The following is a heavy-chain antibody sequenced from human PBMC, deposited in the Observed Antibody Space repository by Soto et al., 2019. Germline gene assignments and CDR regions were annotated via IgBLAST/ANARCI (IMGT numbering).Heavy chain of an antibody. CDR1: GGSITSNW. V-gene: IGHV4-4*02. CDR2: IXYSGNX. CDR3: ARGNSGYGPHLDY. J-gene: IGHJ4*02. D-gene: IGHD5-12*01. Sequence: XXTLSLTCAVSGGSITSNWWIWVRQPPGKGLEWIAYIXYSGNXHYNTYLKTRXXISVDKSXXQFYMKLSTVTAAETAVYYCARGNSGYGPHLDYWGQGTLVTVSS.